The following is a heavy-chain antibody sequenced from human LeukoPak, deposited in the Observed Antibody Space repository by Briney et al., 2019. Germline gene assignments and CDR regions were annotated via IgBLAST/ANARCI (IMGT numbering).Heavy chain of an antibody. CDR1: GFTFSSHW. CDR2: IKEDGSEK. CDR3: ARNRLNIDY. Sequence: GGSLRLSCAASGFTFSSHWMSWVRQAPGKGLEWVANIKEDGSEKYYVDSVKGRFTISRDNAKNSLYLQMNSLRAEDTAVYYCARNRLNIDYWVQGTLVTVSS. D-gene: IGHD1-14*01. J-gene: IGHJ4*02. V-gene: IGHV3-7*01.